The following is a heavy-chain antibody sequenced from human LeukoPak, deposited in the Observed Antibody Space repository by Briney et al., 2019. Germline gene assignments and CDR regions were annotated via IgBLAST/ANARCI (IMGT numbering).Heavy chain of an antibody. Sequence: GGSLRLSCAASGFTFSSYAMSWVRQAPGKGLEWVSAISGSGGSTYYADSVKGRFTISRDNSKNTLYLQMNSLRAEDTAVYYYAKDRGYCSSTSCYVLDYWGQGTLVTVSS. J-gene: IGHJ4*02. V-gene: IGHV3-23*01. CDR2: ISGSGGST. D-gene: IGHD2-2*01. CDR3: AKDRGYCSSTSCYVLDY. CDR1: GFTFSSYA.